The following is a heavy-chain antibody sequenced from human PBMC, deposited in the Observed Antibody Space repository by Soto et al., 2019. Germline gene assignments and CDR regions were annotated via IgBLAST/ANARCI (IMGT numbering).Heavy chain of an antibody. J-gene: IGHJ6*03. CDR3: ARQASSGSGTYYYYYYKDV. CDR2: IYPGDSDT. D-gene: IGHD6-19*01. Sequence: GESLKISCKGSGYSFTSYWIGWVRQMPGKGLEWMGIIYPGDSDTRYSPSFQGQVTISADKSISTAYLQWSSLKASDTAMYYCARQASSGSGTYYYYYYKDVWGKGTTVTVSS. CDR1: GYSFTSYW. V-gene: IGHV5-51*01.